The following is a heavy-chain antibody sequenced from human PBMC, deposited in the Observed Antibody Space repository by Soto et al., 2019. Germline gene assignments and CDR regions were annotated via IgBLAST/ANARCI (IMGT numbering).Heavy chain of an antibody. CDR3: ARLQGYYYLDV. V-gene: IGHV3-33*01. D-gene: IGHD4-4*01. CDR1: GFTFSSYG. J-gene: IGHJ6*03. Sequence: GGSLRLSCAASGFTFSSYGMHWVRQAPGKGLEWVAVIWYDGSNKYYADSVKGRFTISRDNSKNTLYLQMNSLRAEDTAVYYCARLQGYYYLDVWGKGTTVTVSS. CDR2: IWYDGSNK.